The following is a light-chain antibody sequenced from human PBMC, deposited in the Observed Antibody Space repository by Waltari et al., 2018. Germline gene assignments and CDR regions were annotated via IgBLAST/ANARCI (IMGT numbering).Light chain of an antibody. V-gene: IGLV2-14*03. CDR1: SNYIGDCNY. J-gene: IGLJ3*02. Sequence: QSALTQPASVPRSPGPSITISCTRTSNYIGDCNYFPWYQRRPGKAPKLMIYDVAERPSGVSKRFSGSKSGNTASLTISGLQADDEADYYCTSFSTISTSLFGGGTKVTVL. CDR3: TSFSTISTSL. CDR2: DVA.